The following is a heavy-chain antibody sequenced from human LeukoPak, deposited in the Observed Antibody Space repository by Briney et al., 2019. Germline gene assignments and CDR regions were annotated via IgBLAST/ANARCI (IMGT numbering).Heavy chain of an antibody. Sequence: PGGSLRLSCAASGFTFSSYWMHWVRQAPGKGLVWVSRINSDGSSTSYADSVKGRFTISRDNAKNTLYLQMNSLRAEDTAVYYCARVVMGAAYAFDIWGQGTMVTVSS. J-gene: IGHJ3*02. CDR3: ARVVMGAAYAFDI. CDR2: INSDGSST. D-gene: IGHD3-22*01. CDR1: GFTFSSYW. V-gene: IGHV3-74*01.